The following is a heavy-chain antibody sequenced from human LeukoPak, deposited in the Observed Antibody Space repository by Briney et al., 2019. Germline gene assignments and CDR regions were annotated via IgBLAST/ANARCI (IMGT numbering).Heavy chain of an antibody. V-gene: IGHV3-23*01. J-gene: IGHJ4*02. D-gene: IGHD2-2*01. Sequence: PGGSLRLSCAASGFTFSSYAMSWVRRAPGKGLEWVSTITGSGGTTNYADSVKGRFTISRDNSKNTLSLQVNSLSAEDTAVYYCAKDRSSITSCSNYWGQGTLVTVSS. CDR1: GFTFSSYA. CDR2: ITGSGGTT. CDR3: AKDRSSITSCSNY.